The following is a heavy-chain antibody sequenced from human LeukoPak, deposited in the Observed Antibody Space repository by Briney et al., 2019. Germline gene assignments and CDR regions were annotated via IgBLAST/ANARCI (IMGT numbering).Heavy chain of an antibody. D-gene: IGHD2-8*01. CDR1: GFTVSSNY. Sequence: GGSLRLSCAASGFTVSSNYMSWVRQAPGKGLEWVSVIYSGGSTYYADSVKGRFTISRDNSKNTLYLHVNSLRAEDTAVYYCAKDTSIGKYCTSGVCSPFDYWGQGTLVTVSS. CDR2: IYSGGST. CDR3: AKDTSIGKYCTSGVCSPFDY. J-gene: IGHJ4*02. V-gene: IGHV3-53*01.